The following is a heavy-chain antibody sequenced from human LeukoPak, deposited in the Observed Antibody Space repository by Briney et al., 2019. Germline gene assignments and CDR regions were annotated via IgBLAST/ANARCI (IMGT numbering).Heavy chain of an antibody. J-gene: IGHJ1*01. CDR1: GFTFSNAW. Sequence: QTGGSLRLSCAASGFTFSNAWMSWVRQAPGKGLEWVSAISGSGGSTYYADSVKGRFTISRDNSKNTLYLQMNSLRAEDTALYYCAKDKTGHGHFQHWGQGTLVTVSS. CDR2: ISGSGGST. V-gene: IGHV3-23*01. D-gene: IGHD7-27*01. CDR3: AKDKTGHGHFQH.